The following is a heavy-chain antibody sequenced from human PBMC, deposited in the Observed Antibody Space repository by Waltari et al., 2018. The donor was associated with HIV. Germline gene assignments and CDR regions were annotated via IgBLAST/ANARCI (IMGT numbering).Heavy chain of an antibody. Sequence: EVQLVESGGGLVKPGGSLRLSCAASGFTLSSYSMNWVRQAPGKGLEWVSSISSSSSYIYYADSVKGRFTISRDNAKNSLYLQMNSLRAEDTAVYYCARGFIVGGMGNFDYWGQGTLVTVSS. J-gene: IGHJ4*02. V-gene: IGHV3-21*01. CDR3: ARGFIVGGMGNFDY. CDR2: ISSSSSYI. D-gene: IGHD1-26*01. CDR1: GFTLSSYS.